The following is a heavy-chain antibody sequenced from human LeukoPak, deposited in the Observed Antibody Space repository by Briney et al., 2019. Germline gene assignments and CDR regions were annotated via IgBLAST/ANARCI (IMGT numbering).Heavy chain of an antibody. D-gene: IGHD5-24*01. Sequence: SETLSLTCAVSVGSISSSNWWSWVRQPPGKGLEWIGEIYHSGSTNYNPSLKSRVTISVDKSKNQFSLKLSSVTAADTAVYYCARDLPGRDGYSHDAFDIWGQGTMVTVSS. J-gene: IGHJ3*02. CDR3: ARDLPGRDGYSHDAFDI. CDR1: VGSISSSNW. V-gene: IGHV4-4*02. CDR2: IYHSGST.